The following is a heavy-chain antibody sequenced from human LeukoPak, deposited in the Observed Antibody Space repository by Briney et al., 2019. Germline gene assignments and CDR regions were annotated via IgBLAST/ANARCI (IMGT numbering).Heavy chain of an antibody. CDR1: GLTFTSAW. CDR3: TTHSGNDLRS. V-gene: IGHV3-15*01. D-gene: IGHD5-12*01. J-gene: IGHJ5*02. Sequence: SGGSLRLSCATSGLTFTSAWLTWVRQAPGKGLEWVGRIKSKSAGETTVYAAPVKGRFTISRDDSENTLYLQMNSLKTEDTAVYYCTTHSGNDLRSWGQGTLVTVSS. CDR2: IKSKSAGETT.